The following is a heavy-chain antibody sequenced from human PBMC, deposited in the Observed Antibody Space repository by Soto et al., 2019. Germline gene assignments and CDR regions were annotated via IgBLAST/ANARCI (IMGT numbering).Heavy chain of an antibody. D-gene: IGHD2-2*01. J-gene: IGHJ4*02. V-gene: IGHV3-33*08. CDR3: ARDYLVVAHHVVEY. CDR2: LWYDGSYK. CDR1: GFTFSSYC. Sequence: GGSLRLSRATTGFTFSSYCLHRVPQAPSKGLEWVAVLWYDGSYKYYADSVKGRFTISRDNSKNTLYLQMNSLRAEDTAVYYCARDYLVVAHHVVEYWGQGTLVTDPS.